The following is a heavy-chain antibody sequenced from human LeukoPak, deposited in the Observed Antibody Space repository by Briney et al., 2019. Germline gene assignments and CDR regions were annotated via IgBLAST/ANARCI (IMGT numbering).Heavy chain of an antibody. D-gene: IGHD3-9*01. CDR3: ARGNILTGYCFDF. CDR2: IHYSGAT. J-gene: IGHJ4*02. V-gene: IGHV4-34*01. CDR1: GGSITGYY. Sequence: PLETLSLTCAVYGGSITGYYWSWIRQTPGRGLEWVGEIHYSGATSCNPSLKSRATISTDTSKNQFSLRLSSVTAADTAVYYCARGNILTGYCFDFWGQGALVTVSS.